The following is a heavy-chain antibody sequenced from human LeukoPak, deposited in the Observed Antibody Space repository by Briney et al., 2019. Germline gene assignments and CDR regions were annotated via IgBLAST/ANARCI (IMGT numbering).Heavy chain of an antibody. Sequence: PSETLSLTCTVSGGSISSSSYYWGWIRQPPGKGLEWIGSIYYSGSTYYNPSLKSRVTISVDTSKNQFSLKLSSVTAADTAVYYCARVFVVVTATRFDYWGQGTLVTVSS. CDR3: ARVFVVVTATRFDY. V-gene: IGHV4-39*07. CDR1: GGSISSSSYY. J-gene: IGHJ4*02. D-gene: IGHD2-21*02. CDR2: IYYSGST.